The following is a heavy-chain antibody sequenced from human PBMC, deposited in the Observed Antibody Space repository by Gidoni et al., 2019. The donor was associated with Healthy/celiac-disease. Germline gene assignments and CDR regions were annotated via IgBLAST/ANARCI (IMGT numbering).Heavy chain of an antibody. CDR3: ARIVVGYTRQSDYYYGMDV. D-gene: IGHD3-22*01. Sequence: QVQLVQSGAEVKKPGASVKVSCKASGYTFTSYYMHWVRQAPGQGLEWMGIINPSGGSTSYAQKFQGRVTMTRDTSTSTVYMELSSLRSEDTAVYYCARIVVGYTRQSDYYYGMDVWGQGTTVTVSS. V-gene: IGHV1-46*01. CDR1: GYTFTSYY. CDR2: INPSGGST. J-gene: IGHJ6*02.